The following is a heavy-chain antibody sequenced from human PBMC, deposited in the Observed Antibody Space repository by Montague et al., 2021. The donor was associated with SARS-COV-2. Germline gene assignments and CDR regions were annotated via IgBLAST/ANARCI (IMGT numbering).Heavy chain of an antibody. CDR3: VAEWLAIYYFDF. V-gene: IGHV4-59*08. Sequence: SETLSLTCTVSGDSISNYYWSWIRRPPGKGLEWLGYIYYSGSTNYNPSLKSRVTISVDTSKNQFSLRLSSVTAADTAVYYCVAEWLAIYYFDFWGQGTLVTVSS. CDR1: GDSISNYY. CDR2: IYYSGST. J-gene: IGHJ4*02. D-gene: IGHD6-19*01.